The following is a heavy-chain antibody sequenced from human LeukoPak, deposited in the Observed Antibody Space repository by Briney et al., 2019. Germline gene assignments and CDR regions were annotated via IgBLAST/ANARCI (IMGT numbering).Heavy chain of an antibody. CDR2: ISHSSSDI. V-gene: IGHV3-21*01. CDR3: ARIPAIAGIDY. J-gene: IGHJ4*02. CDR1: GFTFSSYN. D-gene: IGHD6-13*01. Sequence: GGSLRLSCAASGFTFSSYNMNWVRQAPGKRLEWVSSISHSSSDIYYADSVKGRFTISRDNAKNSLYLQMNSLRAEDMAVYYCARIPAIAGIDYWGQGTLVTVSS.